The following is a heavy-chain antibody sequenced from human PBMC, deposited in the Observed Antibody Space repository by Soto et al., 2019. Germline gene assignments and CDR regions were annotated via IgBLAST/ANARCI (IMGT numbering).Heavy chain of an antibody. CDR2: IGGRGTSS. CDR1: GFTFSNYA. J-gene: IGHJ4*02. V-gene: IGHV3-23*01. CDR3: AKSRYADSSGDYYDF. D-gene: IGHD3-22*01. Sequence: PGGSLRLSCAASGFTFSNYAMSWVRQAPGKGLEWVSGIGGRGTSSYYADSVKGRFAISRDNSYNTLFLQLHGLRAEDTAVYYCAKSRYADSSGDYYDFWGQGTRVTVSS.